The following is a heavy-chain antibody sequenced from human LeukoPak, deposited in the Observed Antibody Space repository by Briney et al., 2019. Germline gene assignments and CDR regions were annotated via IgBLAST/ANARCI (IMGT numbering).Heavy chain of an antibody. D-gene: IGHD5-12*01. Sequence: SETLSLTCTVSGGSISSYYWSWTRQPPGKGLEWIGYIYYSGSTNYNPSLKSRVTISIDTSKNQFSLKLSSVTAADTAVYYCARHERGYDSQFDYWGQGTLVTVSS. CDR1: GGSISSYY. CDR3: ARHERGYDSQFDY. J-gene: IGHJ4*02. CDR2: IYYSGST. V-gene: IGHV4-59*08.